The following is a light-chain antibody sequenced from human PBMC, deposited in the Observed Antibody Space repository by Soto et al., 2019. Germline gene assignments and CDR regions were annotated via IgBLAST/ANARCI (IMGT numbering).Light chain of an antibody. J-gene: IGKJ5*01. CDR2: AAS. CDR1: QGISSY. CDR3: QQYYSYPIT. Sequence: AIRMTQSPSSLSASTGDRVTITCRASQGISSYLAWYQQKPGKAPKLLIYAASTLQSGVPSRFSGSGSGTEFTLTINCLQSEDFATYYCQQYYSYPITFGQGTRLEIK. V-gene: IGKV1-8*01.